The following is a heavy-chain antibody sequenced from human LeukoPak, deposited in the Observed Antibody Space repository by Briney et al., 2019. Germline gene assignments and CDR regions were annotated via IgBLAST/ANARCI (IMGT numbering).Heavy chain of an antibody. CDR2: ISSSSSYI. CDR3: ARDLRTDYGSGSYYFDY. CDR1: GFTFSSYS. J-gene: IGHJ4*02. D-gene: IGHD3-10*01. Sequence: GGSLRLSCAASGFTFSSYSMNWVRQAPGKGLEWVSSISSSSSYIYYADSVKGRLTISRDNAKNSLYLQMNSLRAEDTAVYYCARDLRTDYGSGSYYFDYWGQGTLVTVSS. V-gene: IGHV3-21*01.